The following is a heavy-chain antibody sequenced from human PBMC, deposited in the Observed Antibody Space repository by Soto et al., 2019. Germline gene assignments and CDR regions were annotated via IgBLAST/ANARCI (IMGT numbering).Heavy chain of an antibody. Sequence: GGSLRLSCAASGFTFSDYYMSWIRQAPGKGLGWVSYISSSSSYTNYADSVKGRFTISRDNAKNSLYLQMNSLRAEDTAVYYCAREDWYYDSSGQSAYYFDYWGQGTLVTVSS. CDR2: ISSSSSYT. V-gene: IGHV3-11*06. D-gene: IGHD3-22*01. CDR1: GFTFSDYY. J-gene: IGHJ4*02. CDR3: AREDWYYDSSGQSAYYFDY.